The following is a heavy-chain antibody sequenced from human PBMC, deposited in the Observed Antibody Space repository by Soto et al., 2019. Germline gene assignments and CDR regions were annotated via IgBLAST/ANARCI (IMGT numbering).Heavy chain of an antibody. V-gene: IGHV1-18*01. J-gene: IGHJ4*02. CDR3: ARGRDGDY. D-gene: IGHD6-6*01. CDR1: GYTFTSYG. Sequence: QVHLVQSGAEVKKPGASVKVSCKASGYTFTSYGITWVRQAPGQGLEWMGWISAHNGNTDYAQKLQGRVIVTRACSTSTAYMELRSLISDDTAVYYWARGRDGDYWGQGALVPVSS. CDR2: ISAHNGNT.